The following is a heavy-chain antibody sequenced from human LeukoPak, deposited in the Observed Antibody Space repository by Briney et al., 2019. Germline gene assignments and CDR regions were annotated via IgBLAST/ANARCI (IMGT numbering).Heavy chain of an antibody. D-gene: IGHD3-10*01. CDR1: GGSISSSSYY. Sequence: SETLSLTCTVSGGSISSSSYYWGWIRQPPGKGLEWIGSIYYSGSTYYNPSLKSRVTISVDTSKNQFSLKLSSVTAADTAVYYCAAQSRDGHGSGSRDYWGQGTLVTVSS. CDR2: IYYSGST. V-gene: IGHV4-39*07. CDR3: AAQSRDGHGSGSRDY. J-gene: IGHJ4*02.